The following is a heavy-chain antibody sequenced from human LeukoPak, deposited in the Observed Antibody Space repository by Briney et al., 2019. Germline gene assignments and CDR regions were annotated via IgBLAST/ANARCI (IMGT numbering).Heavy chain of an antibody. CDR1: GFTFSSYG. Sequence: GGSPRLSCAASGFTFSSYGMHWVRQAPGKGLEWVAVISYDGSNKYYADSVKGRFTISRDNSKNTLYLQMNSLRAEDTAVYYCAKDWGATDYWGQGTLVTVSS. V-gene: IGHV3-30*18. CDR3: AKDWGATDY. J-gene: IGHJ4*02. CDR2: ISYDGSNK. D-gene: IGHD1-26*01.